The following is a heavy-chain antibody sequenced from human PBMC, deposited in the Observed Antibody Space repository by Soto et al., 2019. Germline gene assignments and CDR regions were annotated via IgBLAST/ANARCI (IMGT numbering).Heavy chain of an antibody. D-gene: IGHD5-12*01. J-gene: IGHJ4*02. CDR2: ISGSGTNT. CDR1: GFTFSGYA. Sequence: GGSLRLSCAASGFTFSGYAMSWVRQAPGKGLEWVSCISGSGTNTYYADSVKGRFTISRDNSKNTLFLQMNSLRDEDTAVYYCAQDPGGGYDLGYWGQGALVTVSS. V-gene: IGHV3-23*01. CDR3: AQDPGGGYDLGY.